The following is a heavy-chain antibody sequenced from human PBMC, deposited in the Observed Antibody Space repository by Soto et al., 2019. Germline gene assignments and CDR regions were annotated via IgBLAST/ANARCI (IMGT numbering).Heavy chain of an antibody. J-gene: IGHJ4*02. CDR1: GDSISSSNYF. Sequence: SETLSLTCTVSGDSISSSNYFWGWIRQPPGKGLECIGTIFYSGSTYYNPSLKSRVTISVDTSKNQFSLRLISVTAADTALYYCARRDGWLYFDYWGQGSLVTVSS. V-gene: IGHV4-39*01. D-gene: IGHD6-19*01. CDR2: IFYSGST. CDR3: ARRDGWLYFDY.